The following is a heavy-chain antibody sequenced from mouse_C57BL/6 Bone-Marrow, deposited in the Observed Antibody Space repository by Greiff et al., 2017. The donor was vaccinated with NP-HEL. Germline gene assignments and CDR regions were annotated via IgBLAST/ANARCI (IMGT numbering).Heavy chain of an antibody. CDR1: GYAFSSSW. V-gene: IGHV1-82*01. CDR2: IYPGDGDT. D-gene: IGHD1-1*01. Sequence: QVQLQQSGPELVKPGASVKISCKASGYAFSSSWMNWVKQRPGKGLEWIGRIYPGDGDTNYNGKFKGKATLTADKSSSTAYMQLSSLTSEDSAVYFCARDTTVVAPSYWYFDVWGTGTTVTVSS. CDR3: ARDTTVVAPSYWYFDV. J-gene: IGHJ1*03.